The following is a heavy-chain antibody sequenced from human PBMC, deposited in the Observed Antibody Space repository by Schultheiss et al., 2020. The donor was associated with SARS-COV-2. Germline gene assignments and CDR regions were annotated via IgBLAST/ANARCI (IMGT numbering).Heavy chain of an antibody. D-gene: IGHD6-19*01. Sequence: SETLSLTCAVYGGSFSAYYWSWIRQPPGKGLEWIGEINHSGSTNYNPSLKSRVTISVDTSKNQFSLKLSSVTAADTAVYYCARVVAVAGTPNWFDPWGQGTLVTVSS. J-gene: IGHJ5*02. CDR1: GGSFSAYY. V-gene: IGHV4-34*01. CDR3: ARVVAVAGTPNWFDP. CDR2: INHSGST.